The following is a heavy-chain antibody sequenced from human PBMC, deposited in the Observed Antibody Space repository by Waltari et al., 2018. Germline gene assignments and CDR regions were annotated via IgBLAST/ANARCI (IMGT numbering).Heavy chain of an antibody. CDR1: GFTFSNYA. J-gene: IGHJ4*02. CDR2: VGVRDGKT. CDR3: AKEQWDGAAVAGHFDY. V-gene: IGHV3-23*01. Sequence: EVQLLESGGGLVQPGGSLRLYCAASGFTFSNYAMSWVRQAPGQGLEWVSAVGVRDGKTYSADAVKGRFAISRGDSKNIVYLQMNSLRAEDTAVYYCAKEQWDGAAVAGHFDYWGQGKLVTVSS. D-gene: IGHD6-19*01.